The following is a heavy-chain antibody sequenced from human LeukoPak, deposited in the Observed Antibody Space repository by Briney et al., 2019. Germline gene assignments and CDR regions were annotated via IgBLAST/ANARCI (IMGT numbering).Heavy chain of an antibody. V-gene: IGHV3-30*02. D-gene: IGHD4-23*01. CDR2: VRYDGSNK. J-gene: IGHJ3*02. Sequence: GGSLRLSCAASGFTFSSYGMHWVRQAPGKGLEWVAFVRYDGSNKYYADSVKSRFTISRDNSKNTLYLQMNSLRAEDTAVYYCATRTTVVRLTRDDAFDIWGQGTMVTVSS. CDR3: ATRTTVVRLTRDDAFDI. CDR1: GFTFSSYG.